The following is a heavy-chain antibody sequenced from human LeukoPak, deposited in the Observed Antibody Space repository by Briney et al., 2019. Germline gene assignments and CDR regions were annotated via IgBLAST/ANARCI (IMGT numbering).Heavy chain of an antibody. CDR3: ARAHYYDSSGYTLQEDY. CDR1: GFTFSIHT. J-gene: IGHJ4*02. V-gene: IGHV3-48*04. D-gene: IGHD3-22*01. CDR2: ITSSGNTI. Sequence: GGSLRLSCAASGFTFSIHTMNWVRQAPGKGLEWVSYITSSGNTIYYADSVKGRFTISRDNAKNSLHLQMNNLRAEDTAVYFCARAHYYDSSGYTLQEDYWGQGTLVTVSS.